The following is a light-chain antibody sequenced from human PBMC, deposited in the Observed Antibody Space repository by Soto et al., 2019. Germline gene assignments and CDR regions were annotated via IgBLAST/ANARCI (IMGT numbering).Light chain of an antibody. CDR3: QSYDSSLIGSGV. CDR1: SSNIGAGYD. J-gene: IGLJ3*02. V-gene: IGLV1-40*01. CDR2: GNN. Sequence: QSVLTQPPSVSGAPGQRVTISCTGSSSNIGAGYDVHWYQQLPGTAPKLLIYGNNNRPSGVPDRFSGSKSGTSASLAITGLQADDEADYYCQSYDSSLIGSGVFGGGTKLTVL.